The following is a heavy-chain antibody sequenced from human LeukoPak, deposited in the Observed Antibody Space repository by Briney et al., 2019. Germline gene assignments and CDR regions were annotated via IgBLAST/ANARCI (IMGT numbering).Heavy chain of an antibody. Sequence: ASVKVSCKASGYTFTSYGISWVRQAPGQGLEWMGWISAYNGNTNYAQKLQGRVTMTTDTSTSTAYMELRSLRSEDTAVYYCARGRDTYYDFWSGYNSWFDPWGQGTLVTVSS. CDR2: ISAYNGNT. J-gene: IGHJ5*02. V-gene: IGHV1-18*01. CDR3: ARGRDTYYDFWSGYNSWFDP. CDR1: GYTFTSYG. D-gene: IGHD3-3*01.